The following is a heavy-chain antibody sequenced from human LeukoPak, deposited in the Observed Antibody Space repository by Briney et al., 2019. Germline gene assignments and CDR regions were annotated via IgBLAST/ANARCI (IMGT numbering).Heavy chain of an antibody. CDR3: ARHWSSGWYVDY. V-gene: IGHV4-59*08. Sequence: SETLSLTCTVSGGSISSYYWRWIRQPPGKGLERITYIYYSGRTNYNPWFKSPVTISVDPSKKQFSLKLSSVPAADTVVYYCARHWSSGWYVDYWGQGTLLTVSS. CDR1: GGSISSYY. J-gene: IGHJ4*02. CDR2: IYYSGRT. D-gene: IGHD6-19*01.